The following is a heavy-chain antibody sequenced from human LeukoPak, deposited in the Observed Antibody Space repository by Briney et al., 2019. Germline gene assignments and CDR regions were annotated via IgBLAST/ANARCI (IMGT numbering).Heavy chain of an antibody. CDR1: GYTFTTYY. CDR3: ARHSVDTAMASDY. V-gene: IGHV1-46*01. D-gene: IGHD5-18*01. J-gene: IGHJ4*02. Sequence: ASVKVSCKASGYTFTTYYIHWVRQAPGQGLEWMGLISPSSGSTSYAQKLQGRVTMTTDTSTSTAYMELRSLRSDDTAVYYCARHSVDTAMASDYWGQGTLVTVSS. CDR2: ISPSSGST.